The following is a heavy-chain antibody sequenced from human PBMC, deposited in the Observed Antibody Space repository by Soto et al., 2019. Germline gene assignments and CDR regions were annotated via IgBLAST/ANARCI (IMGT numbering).Heavy chain of an antibody. D-gene: IGHD6-13*01. V-gene: IGHV3-74*01. CDR1: GFTFSSYW. CDR3: AKAGGAAGTVDYFDY. CDR2: INSDGSST. J-gene: IGHJ4*02. Sequence: PGGSLRLSCAASGFTFSSYWMQWVRQAPGKGLVWVSRINSDGSSTYYADSVKGRFTITRDNSKNTLYLQMNSLRAEDTAVYYCAKAGGAAGTVDYFDYWGQGTLVTVSS.